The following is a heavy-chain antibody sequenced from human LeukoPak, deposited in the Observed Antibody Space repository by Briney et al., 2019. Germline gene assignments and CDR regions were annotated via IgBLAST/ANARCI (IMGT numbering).Heavy chain of an antibody. D-gene: IGHD5-18*01. J-gene: IGHJ3*02. CDR2: IIPILGIA. CDR1: GGTFSSYA. V-gene: IGHV1-69*04. Sequence: SVQVSCKASGGTFSSYAISWVRQAPGQGLEWMGRIIPILGIANYAQKFKGRVTITEDKSTSAAYMELSSLRFEDTAVYYCARGRYSYGYVFDIWGQGTIVTVSS. CDR3: ARGRYSYGYVFDI.